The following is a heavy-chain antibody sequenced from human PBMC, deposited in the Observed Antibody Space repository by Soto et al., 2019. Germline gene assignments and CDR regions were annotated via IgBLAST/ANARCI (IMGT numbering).Heavy chain of an antibody. Sequence: GASVKVSCKASGGTFSSYAISWVRQAPGQGLEWMGGIIPIFGTANYAQKFQGRVTITADESTSTAYMELSSLRSEDTAVYYCARGSSSYYYDSSGYYRFDYWGHGTLVTVSS. CDR2: IIPIFGTA. CDR1: GGTFSSYA. V-gene: IGHV1-69*13. D-gene: IGHD3-22*01. CDR3: ARGSSSYYYDSSGYYRFDY. J-gene: IGHJ4*01.